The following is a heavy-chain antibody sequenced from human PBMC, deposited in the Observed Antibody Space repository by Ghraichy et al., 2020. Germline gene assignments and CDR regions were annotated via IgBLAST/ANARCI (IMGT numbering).Heavy chain of an antibody. CDR2: IYHSGST. D-gene: IGHD6-19*01. Sequence: SETLSLTCAVSGGSISSSNWWSWVRQPPGKGLEWIGEIYHSGSTNYNPSLKSRVTISVDKSKNQFSLKLSSVTAADTAVYYCARAKYSSGWPRLFYFDYWGQGTLLTVST. CDR3: ARAKYSSGWPRLFYFDY. CDR1: GGSISSSNW. V-gene: IGHV4-4*02. J-gene: IGHJ4*02.